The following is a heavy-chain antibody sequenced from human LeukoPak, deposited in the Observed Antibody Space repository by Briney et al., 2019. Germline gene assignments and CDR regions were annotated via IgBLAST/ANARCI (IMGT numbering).Heavy chain of an antibody. CDR3: AKGNPVAGTSSWFDP. J-gene: IGHJ5*02. CDR2: ISGSGGST. CDR1: EFTFSSYA. V-gene: IGHV3-23*01. Sequence: GGSLRLSCAASEFTFSSYAMSWVRQAPGKGLEWVSAISGSGGSTYYADSVKGRFTISRDNSKNTLYLQMNSLRAEDTAVYYCAKGNPVAGTSSWFDPWGQGTLVTVSS. D-gene: IGHD6-19*01.